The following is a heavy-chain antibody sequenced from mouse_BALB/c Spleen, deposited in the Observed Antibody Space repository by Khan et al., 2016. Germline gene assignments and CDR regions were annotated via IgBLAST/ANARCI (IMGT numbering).Heavy chain of an antibody. D-gene: IGHD1-1*01. CDR2: INTYSGES. J-gene: IGHJ1*01. CDR3: ARYRYYYGSSRYFDV. Sequence: QIQLVQSGPELKKPGKTVKISCKASEYTFTNYGMNWVKQAPGKGLKWMGWINTYSGESTYDDDFKGRFAFSLETSANTAYLQINNLKNEDTATYICARYRYYYGSSRYFDVWGAGTTVTVSS. CDR1: EYTFTNYG. V-gene: IGHV9-3-1*01.